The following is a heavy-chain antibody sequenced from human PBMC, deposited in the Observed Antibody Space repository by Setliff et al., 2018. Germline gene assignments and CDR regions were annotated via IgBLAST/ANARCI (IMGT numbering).Heavy chain of an antibody. CDR2: ISPDGTIT. J-gene: IGHJ4*02. CDR3: VNARMVTTWGRAY. Sequence: PGGSLRLSCGASGFTFSKYWMYWVRQVPGKGLVWVSRISPDGTITNYADSVKGRFTISRDNSRNTLFLQMNSLRADDTAVYFCVNARMVTTWGRAYWGQGTLVTVSS. D-gene: IGHD4-17*01. V-gene: IGHV3-74*01. CDR1: GFTFSKYW.